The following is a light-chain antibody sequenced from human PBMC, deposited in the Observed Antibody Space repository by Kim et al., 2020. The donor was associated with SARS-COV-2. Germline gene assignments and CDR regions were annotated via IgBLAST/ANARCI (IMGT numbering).Light chain of an antibody. V-gene: IGLV7-46*01. CDR1: TGDVTSGHY. J-gene: IGLJ3*02. Sequence: QAVVTQEPSLTVSPGGTVTLTCGSSTGDVTSGHYPYWFQKRSGQAPRTLIYDASDKYSWTPARFSGSLLGGKAALTLSGAQPEDEADYYCLLSYSGARVFGGGTQLTVL. CDR3: LLSYSGARV. CDR2: DAS.